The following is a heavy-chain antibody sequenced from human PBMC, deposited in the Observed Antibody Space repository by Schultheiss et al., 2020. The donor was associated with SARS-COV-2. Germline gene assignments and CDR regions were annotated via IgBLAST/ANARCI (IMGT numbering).Heavy chain of an antibody. CDR1: GGSISSGGYY. J-gene: IGHJ4*02. CDR2: IYHSGST. Sequence: SETLSLTCTVSGGSISSGGYYWNWIRQHPGKGLEWIGHIYHSGSTFYNPSLKSRLTISVDTSENQFSLKLSSVTAADTAVYYCARGFHYDSSGGFDYWGQGTLVTVSS. D-gene: IGHD3-22*01. CDR3: ARGFHYDSSGGFDY. V-gene: IGHV4-31*03.